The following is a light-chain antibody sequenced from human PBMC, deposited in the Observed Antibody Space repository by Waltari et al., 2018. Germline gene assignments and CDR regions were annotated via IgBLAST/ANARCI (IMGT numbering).Light chain of an antibody. Sequence: IVLTQPPPTLSLSPGETATLSCRASQGGGNYLAWYQQKPGQPPMLLIYGDSNRATGIPARLSGSGSGTDFILTISSLEPEDFAVYYCQQRSGWPPRLTFGGGTKVEIK. CDR3: QQRSGWPPRLT. J-gene: IGKJ4*01. V-gene: IGKV3-11*01. CDR1: QGGGNY. CDR2: GDS.